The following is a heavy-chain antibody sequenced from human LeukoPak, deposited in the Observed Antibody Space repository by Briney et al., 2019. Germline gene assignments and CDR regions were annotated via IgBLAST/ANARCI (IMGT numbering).Heavy chain of an antibody. CDR3: ARARYCSGGSCYAEN. CDR1: GYSFTTHW. J-gene: IGHJ4*02. CDR2: IYPGDSDT. V-gene: IGHV5-51*01. Sequence: GESLKISGKGSGYSFTTHWIGWVRQMPGRGLEWMGIIYPGDSDTRYSPSFQGQVTISADKSISTAYLQWSSLKASDTAMYYCARARYCSGGSCYAENWGQGTLVTVSS. D-gene: IGHD2-15*01.